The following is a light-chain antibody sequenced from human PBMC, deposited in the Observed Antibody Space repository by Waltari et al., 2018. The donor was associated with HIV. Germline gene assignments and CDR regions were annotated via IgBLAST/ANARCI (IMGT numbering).Light chain of an antibody. Sequence: SYELTQPPSVSASPGQTARITCSGDALPKQYVYWYQQRPGQAPVLVIYKDNGRPSGIPERFSGSSSGTTVTLTISGVQAEDEADYYCQSVESSGSRVFGGGTKLTVL. V-gene: IGLV3-25*03. CDR3: QSVESSGSRV. CDR2: KDN. J-gene: IGLJ3*02. CDR1: ALPKQY.